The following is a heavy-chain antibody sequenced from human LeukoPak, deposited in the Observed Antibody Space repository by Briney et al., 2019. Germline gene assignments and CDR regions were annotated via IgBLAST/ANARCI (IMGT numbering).Heavy chain of an antibody. D-gene: IGHD3-3*01. Sequence: GGSLRLSCAASGFTFSDFYMNWVRQAPGKGLEWVAFIRYDGSNKYYADSVKGRFTISRDNSKNTLYLQMNSLRAEDTAVYYCAKDRHDFWSPTFDYWGQGTLVTVSS. V-gene: IGHV3-30*02. CDR2: IRYDGSNK. CDR1: GFTFSDFY. CDR3: AKDRHDFWSPTFDY. J-gene: IGHJ4*02.